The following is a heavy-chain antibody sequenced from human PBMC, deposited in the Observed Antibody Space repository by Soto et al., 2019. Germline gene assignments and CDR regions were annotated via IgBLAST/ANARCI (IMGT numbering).Heavy chain of an antibody. V-gene: IGHV5-10-1*03. CDR2: IDPSDSYT. Sequence: EVQLVQSGAEVKKPGESLRLSCQGSGYRFINYWISWVRQMPGKGLEWVGRIDPSDSYTVYSPSFQGHVTISMDTAINTAFLEWRSLQASDTAMYYCVRHGNGTPFYFDFWGRGTLVPVSS. D-gene: IGHD1-1*01. J-gene: IGHJ4*02. CDR3: VRHGNGTPFYFDF. CDR1: GYRFINYW.